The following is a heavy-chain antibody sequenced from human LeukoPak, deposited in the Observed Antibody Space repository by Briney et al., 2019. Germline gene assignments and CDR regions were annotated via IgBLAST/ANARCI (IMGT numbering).Heavy chain of an antibody. V-gene: IGHV4-39*01. J-gene: IGHJ4*02. D-gene: IGHD1-1*01. CDR2: IYYSGST. CDR3: ARHPIRYNWKPFDY. CDR1: GGSISSYY. Sequence: PSETLSLTCTVSGGSISSYYWGWIRQPPGKGLEWIGSIYYSGSTYYNPSLKSRVTISVDTSKNQFSLKLSSVTAADTAVYYCARHPIRYNWKPFDYWGQGTLVTVSS.